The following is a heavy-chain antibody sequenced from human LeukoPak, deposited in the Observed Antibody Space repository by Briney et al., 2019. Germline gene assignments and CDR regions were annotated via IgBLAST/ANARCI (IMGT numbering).Heavy chain of an antibody. Sequence: KPSETLSLTCAVYGGSFSFYYWSWIRQPPEKGLEWIGEINHSGSTNYNPSLKSRVTISVDTSKNQFSLKLSSVTAADTAVYYCARGGFYCGDDCYVDYWGQRTLVTFSS. J-gene: IGHJ4*02. CDR2: INHSGST. D-gene: IGHD2-21*02. V-gene: IGHV4-34*01. CDR3: ARGGFYCGDDCYVDY. CDR1: GGSFSFYY.